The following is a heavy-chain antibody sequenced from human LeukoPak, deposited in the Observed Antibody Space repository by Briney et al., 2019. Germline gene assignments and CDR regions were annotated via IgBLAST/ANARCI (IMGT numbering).Heavy chain of an antibody. Sequence: PGGSLRLSCAASGFTFSSYAMHWVRQAPGKGLEWVAVISYDGSNKYYADSVKGRFTISRDNSKNTLYLQMNSLRAEDTAVYYCARGSVVVVAARHGFDYWGQGTLVTVSS. CDR3: ARGSVVVVAARHGFDY. CDR1: GFTFSSYA. D-gene: IGHD2-15*01. V-gene: IGHV3-30-3*01. J-gene: IGHJ4*02. CDR2: ISYDGSNK.